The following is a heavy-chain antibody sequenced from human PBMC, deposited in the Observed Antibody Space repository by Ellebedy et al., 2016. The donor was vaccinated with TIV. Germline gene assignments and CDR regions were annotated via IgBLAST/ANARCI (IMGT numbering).Heavy chain of an antibody. CDR2: IKEDGSEK. J-gene: IGHJ5*02. Sequence: PGGSLRLSCAASGFTFSSYWMTWVRQAPGKGLEWVANIKEDGSEKYYVDSVKGRFTISRDNARTSLYLQMNSLRVDDTAMYYCARSYGARTSGPWGQGTLVTVSS. D-gene: IGHD3-16*01. CDR1: GFTFSSYW. CDR3: ARSYGARTSGP. V-gene: IGHV3-7*01.